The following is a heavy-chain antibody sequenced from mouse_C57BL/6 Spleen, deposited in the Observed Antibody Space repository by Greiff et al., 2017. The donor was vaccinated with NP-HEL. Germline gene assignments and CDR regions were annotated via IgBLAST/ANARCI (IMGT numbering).Heavy chain of an antibody. CDR3: ARKITTVVDAMDY. CDR1: GYTFTGYW. V-gene: IGHV1-9*01. Sequence: QVQLKQSGAELMKPGASVKLSCKATGYTFTGYWIEWVKQRPGHGLEWIGEILPGSGSTNYNEKFKGKATFTADTSSNTAYMQLSSLTTEDSAIYYCARKITTVVDAMDYWGQGTSVTVSS. CDR2: ILPGSGST. J-gene: IGHJ4*01. D-gene: IGHD1-1*01.